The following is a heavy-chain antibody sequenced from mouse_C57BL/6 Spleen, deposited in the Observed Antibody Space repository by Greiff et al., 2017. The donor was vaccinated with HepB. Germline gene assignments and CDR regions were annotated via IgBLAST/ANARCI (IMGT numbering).Heavy chain of an antibody. CDR2: IYPRSGNT. Sequence: QVQLKESGAELARPGASVKLSCKASGYTFTSYGISWVKQRTGQGLEWIGEIYPRSGNTYYNEKFKGKATLTADKSSSTAYMELRSLTSEDSAVYFCARVYSNYVYFDVWGTGTTVTVSS. V-gene: IGHV1-81*01. J-gene: IGHJ1*03. D-gene: IGHD2-5*01. CDR3: ARVYSNYVYFDV. CDR1: GYTFTSYG.